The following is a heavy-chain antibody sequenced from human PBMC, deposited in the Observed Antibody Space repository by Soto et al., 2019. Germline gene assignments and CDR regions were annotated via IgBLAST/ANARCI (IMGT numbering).Heavy chain of an antibody. CDR1: GGTFSIYT. J-gene: IGHJ3*02. CDR2: IIPILGIA. Sequence: SVKVSCKASGGTFSIYTISWVRQAPGQGLEWMGRIIPILGIANYAQKFQGRVTITADKSTSTAYMELCSLRSEDTAVYYCARDRRGYCSGGSCGNDAFDIWGQGTMVTVSS. V-gene: IGHV1-69*04. CDR3: ARDRRGYCSGGSCGNDAFDI. D-gene: IGHD2-15*01.